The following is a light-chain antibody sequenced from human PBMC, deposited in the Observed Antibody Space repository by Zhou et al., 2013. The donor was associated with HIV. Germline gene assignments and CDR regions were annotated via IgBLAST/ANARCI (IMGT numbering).Light chain of an antibody. CDR2: GAS. J-gene: IGKJ4*01. Sequence: EIVMTQSPATLSLSPGERATLSCRASQSVSSSYLSWYQQKPGQAPRLLIYGASTRATGIPARFSGSGSGTDSTLTISSLQPEDFAVYYCQQYGSSPALTFGGGTKVEIK. V-gene: IGKV3D-7*01. CDR3: QQYGSSPALT. CDR1: QSVSSSY.